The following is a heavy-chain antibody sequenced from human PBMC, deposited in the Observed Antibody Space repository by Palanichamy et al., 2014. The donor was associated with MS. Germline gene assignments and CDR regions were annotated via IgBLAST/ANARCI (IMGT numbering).Heavy chain of an antibody. J-gene: IGHJ3*02. CDR3: ARDRPYSAYPSGI. D-gene: IGHD5-12*01. V-gene: IGHV4-61*01. CDR2: IDYSGST. CDR1: GGSVSSGNYF. Sequence: QVQLQESGPGLVKPSETLSLTCTVSGGSVSSGNYFWSWIRQPPGKGLEWIGYIDYSGSTNYNPSLKSRVIISVDTSKNQFSAKLSSVTAADTAVYYCARDRPYSAYPSGIWGQGTMVTVSS.